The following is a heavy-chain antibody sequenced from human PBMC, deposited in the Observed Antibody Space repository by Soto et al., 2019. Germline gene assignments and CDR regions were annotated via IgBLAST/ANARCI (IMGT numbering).Heavy chain of an antibody. Sequence: GGSLRLSCAASGFTFSSYGMHWVRQAPGKGLEWVAVIWYDGSNKYYADSVKGRFTISRDNSKNTLYLQMNSLRAEDTAVYYCASDMVRGVDYYYYGMDVWGQGTTVTVSS. D-gene: IGHD3-10*01. CDR2: IWYDGSNK. J-gene: IGHJ6*02. CDR3: ASDMVRGVDYYYYGMDV. V-gene: IGHV3-33*01. CDR1: GFTFSSYG.